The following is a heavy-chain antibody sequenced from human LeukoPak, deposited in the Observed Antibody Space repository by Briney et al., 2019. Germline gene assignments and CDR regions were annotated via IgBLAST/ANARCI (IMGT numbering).Heavy chain of an antibody. V-gene: IGHV1-69*13. J-gene: IGHJ6*02. CDR1: GGTFSSYA. D-gene: IGHD3-22*01. Sequence: GASVKVSCKASGGTFSSYAISWVRQAPGQGLEWMGGIIPIFGTANYAQKFQGRVTITADESTSTAYMELSSLRSEDTAVYYCARQGSITMIVVLNYYGMDVWGQGTTVTVSS. CDR3: ARQGSITMIVVLNYYGMDV. CDR2: IIPIFGTA.